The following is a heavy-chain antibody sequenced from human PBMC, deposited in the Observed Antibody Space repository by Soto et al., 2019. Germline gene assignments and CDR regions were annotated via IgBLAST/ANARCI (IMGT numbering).Heavy chain of an antibody. CDR1: GGTFSRHA. CDR3: ARGWGYDSNDYCYAY. Sequence: QVQLVQSGAEVRKPGSSVKVSCKASGGTFSRHAISWVRQAPGQGLEWMGGIIPIFGTANHAQKFKGRVTIIPDESTSTVDMESSSMRSEDTAMYYCARGWGYDSNDYCYAYWGQGTLVIVSS. CDR2: IIPIFGTA. V-gene: IGHV1-69*01. J-gene: IGHJ4*02. D-gene: IGHD3-22*01.